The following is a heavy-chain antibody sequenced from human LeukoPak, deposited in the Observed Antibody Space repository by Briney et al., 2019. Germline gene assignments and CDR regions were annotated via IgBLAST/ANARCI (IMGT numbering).Heavy chain of an antibody. D-gene: IGHD3-22*01. CDR2: ISAYNGNT. CDR3: ARVNSSGYWGPLGPIQAYAFDI. J-gene: IGHJ3*02. CDR1: GYTFTSYG. V-gene: IGHV1-18*01. Sequence: GASVKVSCKASGYTFTSYGISWVRQAPGQGLEWMGWISAYNGNTNYAQKLQGRVTMTTDTSTSTAYMELRSLRSDDTAVYYCARVNSSGYWGPLGPIQAYAFDIWGQGTMVTVSS.